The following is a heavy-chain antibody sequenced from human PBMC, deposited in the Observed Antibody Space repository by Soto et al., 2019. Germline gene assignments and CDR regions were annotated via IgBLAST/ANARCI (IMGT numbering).Heavy chain of an antibody. CDR2: ISYDGSNK. Sequence: GWSLRLACAASGVTLSSYGMHWVRQAPGKGLEWVAVISYDGSNKYYADSVKGRFTISRDNSKNTLYLQMSSLRAEDTAVYYFVKDGSSGWPYYCGMDVSGQGTTLTVPS. J-gene: IGHJ6*02. V-gene: IGHV3-30*18. D-gene: IGHD6-19*01. CDR1: GVTLSSYG. CDR3: VKDGSSGWPYYCGMDV.